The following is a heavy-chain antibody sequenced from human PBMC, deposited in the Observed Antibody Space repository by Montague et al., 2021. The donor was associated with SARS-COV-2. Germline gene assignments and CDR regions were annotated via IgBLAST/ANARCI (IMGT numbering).Heavy chain of an antibody. CDR1: GVSLRGFY. CDR3: ARAGSSSDLLS. CDR2: ISHTGST. D-gene: IGHD3-22*01. Sequence: SETLSLTCAVYGVSLRGFYWTWVRQPPGKGLEWIGGISHTGSTXXXPSLRSRVTVSLDTSRNQISLKVTSVTASDTGVYYCARAGSSSDLLSWGLGTLVTVSS. J-gene: IGHJ5*02. V-gene: IGHV4-34*01.